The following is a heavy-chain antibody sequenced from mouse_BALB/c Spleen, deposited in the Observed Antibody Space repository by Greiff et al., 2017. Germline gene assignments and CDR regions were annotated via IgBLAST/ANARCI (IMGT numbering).Heavy chain of an antibody. Sequence: EVKLMESGGGLVKPGGSLKLSCAASGFTFSDYYMYWVRQTPEKRLEWVATISDGGSYTYYPDSVKERFTISRDNAKNNLYLQMSSLKSEDTAMYYCAREAYYSPAVDYWGQGTSVTVSS. CDR2: ISDGGSYT. V-gene: IGHV5-4*02. CDR1: GFTFSDYY. CDR3: AREAYYSPAVDY. D-gene: IGHD2-12*01. J-gene: IGHJ4*01.